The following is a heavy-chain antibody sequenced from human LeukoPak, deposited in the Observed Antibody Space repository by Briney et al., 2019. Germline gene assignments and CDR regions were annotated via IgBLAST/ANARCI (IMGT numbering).Heavy chain of an antibody. J-gene: IGHJ4*02. CDR2: ISGSGGST. CDR3: AKTRGQGYCSGGSCYSFDY. D-gene: IGHD2-15*01. V-gene: IGHV3-23*01. CDR1: GFTFSSYA. Sequence: PGGSLRLSCAASGFTFSSYAMSWVRQAPGKGREWVSAISGSGGSTYYADSVKGRFTIPRDNSKNTLYLQMNSLRAEDTAVYYCAKTRGQGYCSGGSCYSFDYWGQGTLVTVSS.